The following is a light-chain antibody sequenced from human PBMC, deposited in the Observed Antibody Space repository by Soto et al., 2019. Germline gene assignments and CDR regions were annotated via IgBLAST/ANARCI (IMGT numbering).Light chain of an antibody. V-gene: IGKV1-39*01. CDR2: AAS. CDR1: QSISSY. Sequence: DIQMTQSPSSLSASLGDRVTITCRASQSISSYFNWYQQKPGKAHKLLIYAASSLQSGVPSRFSGSGSGTDFTLTISSLQPEYFATYYCQQSYSTPPWTFGQGTKVEIK. J-gene: IGKJ1*01. CDR3: QQSYSTPPWT.